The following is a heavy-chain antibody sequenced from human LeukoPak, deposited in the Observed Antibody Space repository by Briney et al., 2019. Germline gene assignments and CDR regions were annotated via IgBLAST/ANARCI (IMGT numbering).Heavy chain of an antibody. Sequence: GGSLRLSCIASGFTFSDSWMSWVRQAPGKGREWVADIKNDGSEEDYVESVKGRFTVSRDNSKNSLYLQMDSLRTEDSAVYYCATYTNWVAGDVWGQGTTVSDSS. CDR2: IKNDGSEE. CDR3: ATYTNWVAGDV. V-gene: IGHV3-7*01. D-gene: IGHD7-27*01. J-gene: IGHJ6*02. CDR1: GFTFSDSW.